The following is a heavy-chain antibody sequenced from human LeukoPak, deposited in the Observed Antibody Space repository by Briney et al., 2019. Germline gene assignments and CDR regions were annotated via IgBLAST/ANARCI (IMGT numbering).Heavy chain of an antibody. J-gene: IGHJ6*03. V-gene: IGHV1-8*01. CDR2: MNPNSGNT. D-gene: IGHD3-10*01. CDR1: GSTFTIYD. CDR3: ARGRKVRGVRYYYYYMDV. Sequence: GASVTISFTASGSTFTIYDIYWVRQATGQGLEWMGCMNPNSGNTSYAHKFQGRVTMTRNTSIRTPYMELSSLRSEDTAVYYCARGRKVRGVRYYYYYMDVWGKGTTVTVSS.